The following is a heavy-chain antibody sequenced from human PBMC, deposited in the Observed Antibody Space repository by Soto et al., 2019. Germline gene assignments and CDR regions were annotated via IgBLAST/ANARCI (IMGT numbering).Heavy chain of an antibody. D-gene: IGHD3-16*01. CDR1: GFTFSNAW. CDR2: IKSKTDDGTT. J-gene: IGHJ6*02. V-gene: IGHV3-15*01. CDR3: TTDSSRWAYYYYYGMDV. Sequence: EVQLVESGGGLVKPGGSLRLSCTVSGFTFSNAWMTWVRQAPGKGLEWVGRIKSKTDDGTTDYAAPVKSRFTISRDDSRNTLYLQMNSLKTEDTAVYYCTTDSSRWAYYYYYGMDVWGQGTTVTVSS.